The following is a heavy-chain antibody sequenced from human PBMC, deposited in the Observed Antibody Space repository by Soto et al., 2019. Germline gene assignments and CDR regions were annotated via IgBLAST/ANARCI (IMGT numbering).Heavy chain of an antibody. CDR3: ARELRFAEDYYGTDV. Sequence: SETLSLTCTVSGGSISSGVYYWSWIRQHPGKGLEWIGYIYYSGSTYYNPSLKSRVTISVDTSKNQFSLKLSSVTAADTAVYYCARELRFAEDYYGTDVWRQGTTVT. CDR2: IYYSGST. D-gene: IGHD3-10*01. V-gene: IGHV4-31*03. J-gene: IGHJ6*02. CDR1: GGSISSGVYY.